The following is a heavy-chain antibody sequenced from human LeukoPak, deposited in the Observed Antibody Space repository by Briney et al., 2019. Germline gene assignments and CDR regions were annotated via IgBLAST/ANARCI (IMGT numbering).Heavy chain of an antibody. J-gene: IGHJ4*02. CDR1: GFPFSSYS. CDR3: ARVGGSGSYPLY. CDR2: ISSSSSYI. D-gene: IGHD3-10*01. V-gene: IGHV3-21*01. Sequence: GGSLRLSCAASGFPFSSYSMNWVRQAPGKGLEWVSSISSSSSYIYYADSVKGRFTISRDNAKNSLYLQMNSLRAEDTAVYYCARVGGSGSYPLYWGQGTLVTVSS.